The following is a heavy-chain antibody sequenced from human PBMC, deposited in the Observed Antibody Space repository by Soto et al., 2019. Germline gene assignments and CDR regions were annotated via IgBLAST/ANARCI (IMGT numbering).Heavy chain of an antibody. CDR1: GFTFSSYA. D-gene: IGHD1-26*01. CDR3: AKRGSGSYFDF. Sequence: EVQLLESGGGWVQPGGSLRLSCAASGFTFSSYAMNWVRQAPGKGLEWVSVISGSGGSTYYADSVKGRFSISRDSSKNTLYLQMNSLRAEGTAVYYCAKRGSGSYFDFWGQGTLVTVCS. V-gene: IGHV3-23*01. J-gene: IGHJ4*02. CDR2: ISGSGGST.